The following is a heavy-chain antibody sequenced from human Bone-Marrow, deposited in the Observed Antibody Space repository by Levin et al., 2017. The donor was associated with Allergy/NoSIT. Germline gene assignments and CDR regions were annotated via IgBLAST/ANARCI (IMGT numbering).Heavy chain of an antibody. V-gene: IGHV3-23*03. CDR1: GFTVSSNY. Sequence: GGSLRLSCAASGFTVSSNYMSWVRQAPGKGLEWVSVIYSGGSTYSGSSTYYADSVKGRFTISRDNSKNTLFLQMNSLRAEDTAVYYCARLLYGSGPFDYWGQGTLVTVSS. J-gene: IGHJ4*02. CDR2: IYSGGSTYSGSST. D-gene: IGHD3-10*01. CDR3: ARLLYGSGPFDY.